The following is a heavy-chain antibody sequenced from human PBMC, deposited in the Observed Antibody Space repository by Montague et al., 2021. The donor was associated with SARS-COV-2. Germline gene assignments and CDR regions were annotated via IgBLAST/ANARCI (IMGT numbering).Heavy chain of an antibody. D-gene: IGHD6-19*01. Sequence: SETLSLTCTVSGGSTASHYWNCIRQSPGKRPEWIGYVYYNGDTKNNPSLQSRGTISIDTSDNQFSLRLNSVTAADTAVYFCARGWASDPWGQGRLVTVSS. CDR3: ARGWASDP. CDR2: VYYNGDT. V-gene: IGHV4-59*08. CDR1: GGSTASHY. J-gene: IGHJ3*01.